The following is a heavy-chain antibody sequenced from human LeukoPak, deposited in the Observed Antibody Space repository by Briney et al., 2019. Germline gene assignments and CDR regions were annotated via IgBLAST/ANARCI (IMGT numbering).Heavy chain of an antibody. CDR3: ARRYFGSGSSTFGI. CDR1: GGSISSYY. CDR2: IYYSGST. D-gene: IGHD3-10*01. Sequence: SETLSLTCTVSGGSISSYYWSWIRQPPGKGLEWIGYIYYSGSTNYNPSLKSRVTISVDTSKNQFSLKLSSVTAADTAVYFCARRYFGSGSSTFGIWGQGTMVTVSS. J-gene: IGHJ3*02. V-gene: IGHV4-59*08.